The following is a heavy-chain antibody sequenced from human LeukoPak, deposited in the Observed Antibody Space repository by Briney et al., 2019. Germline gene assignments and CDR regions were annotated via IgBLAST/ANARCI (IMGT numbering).Heavy chain of an antibody. Sequence: GGSLRLSCAASGFTFSSYRMNWVRQAPGEGLECVSNISSSSSAIYYADSVKGRFTISRDNAKNSLYLQMDSLRAEDTAVYYCARDELQRYHYGMDVWGQGTTVTVSS. CDR2: ISSSSSAI. CDR1: GFTFSSYR. J-gene: IGHJ6*02. CDR3: ARDELQRYHYGMDV. V-gene: IGHV3-48*01. D-gene: IGHD1-7*01.